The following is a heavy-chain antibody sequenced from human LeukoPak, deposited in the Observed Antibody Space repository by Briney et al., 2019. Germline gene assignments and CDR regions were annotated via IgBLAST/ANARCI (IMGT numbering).Heavy chain of an antibody. CDR1: GDSVSSSSVT. J-gene: IGHJ5*02. CDR2: TYYRSTWYN. V-gene: IGHV6-1*01. CDR3: ARRLTQYDCFDP. D-gene: IGHD2-2*01. Sequence: SQTLSLTFAISGDSVSSSSVTWNWIRQSPSRGLEWLGRTYYRSTWYNDYAVSVRGRITVNPDTSKNQFSLHLNSVTPEDTAVYYCARRLTQYDCFDPWGQGILVTVSS.